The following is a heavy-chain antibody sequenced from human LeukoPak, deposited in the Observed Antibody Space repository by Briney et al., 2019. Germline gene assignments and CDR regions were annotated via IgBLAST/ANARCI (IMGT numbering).Heavy chain of an antibody. CDR3: ARWAGRCGGDCQSEDP. J-gene: IGHJ5*02. CDR2: INQDGSET. V-gene: IGHV3-7*01. D-gene: IGHD2-21*02. Sequence: PGVSLRLSCVGSGFTFSTSWMHWVRQAPGKGPEYVAYINQDGSETNYVDSVKGRFTISRDNTRNSLFLQMYSLRDEDTAIYYCARWAGRCGGDCQSEDPWGLGTLVIVSS. CDR1: GFTFSTSW.